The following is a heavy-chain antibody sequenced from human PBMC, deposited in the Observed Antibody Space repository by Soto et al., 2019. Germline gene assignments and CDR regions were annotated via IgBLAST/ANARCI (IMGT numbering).Heavy chain of an antibody. CDR1: GFTFSSYG. CDR3: AKDQGGVRANYYYYGMDV. CDR2: ISYDGSNK. Sequence: QVQLVESGGGVVQPGRSLRLSCAASGFTFSSYGMHWVRQAPGKGLEGVAVISYDGSNKYYADSVKGRFTISRDNSKNTLYLQMNSLRAEDTAVYYCAKDQGGVRANYYYYGMDVWGQGTTVTVSS. D-gene: IGHD3-10*01. J-gene: IGHJ6*02. V-gene: IGHV3-30*18.